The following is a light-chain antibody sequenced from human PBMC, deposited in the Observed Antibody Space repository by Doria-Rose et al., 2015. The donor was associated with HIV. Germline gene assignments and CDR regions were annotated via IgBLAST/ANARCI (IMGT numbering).Light chain of an antibody. J-gene: IGKJ2*01. Sequence: EIVMTQSPATLSVSPGERATLSCRASQGIGSDLAWYQQKPGQAPRLLIYRASIRATGIPPRFTGGGSGTEFTLTISSLQSEDFAVYFCQQYSQWPPYTSGQGTKLEVK. CDR2: RAS. CDR3: QQYSQWPPYT. V-gene: IGKV3-15*01. CDR1: QGIGSD.